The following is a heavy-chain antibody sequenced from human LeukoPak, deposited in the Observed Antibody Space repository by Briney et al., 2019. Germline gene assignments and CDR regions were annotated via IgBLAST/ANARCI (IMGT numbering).Heavy chain of an antibody. CDR3: AGDLDGSYWEGDY. CDR2: ISSSSSYI. V-gene: IGHV3-21*01. CDR1: GFTFSSYS. Sequence: GGSLRLSCAASGFTFSSYSMNWVRQAPGKGLEWVSSISSSSSYIYYADSVKGRFTISRDNAKNSLYLQMNSLRAEDTAVYYCAGDLDGSYWEGDYWGQGTLVTVSS. J-gene: IGHJ4*02. D-gene: IGHD1-26*01.